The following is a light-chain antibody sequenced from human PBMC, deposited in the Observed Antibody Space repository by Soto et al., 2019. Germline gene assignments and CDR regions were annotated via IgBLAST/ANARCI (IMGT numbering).Light chain of an antibody. CDR3: QQDGGSWT. J-gene: IGKJ1*01. CDR1: QSVSSSY. V-gene: IGKV3-20*01. Sequence: EIVLTQSPGTLSLSPGERATLSCRASQSVSSSYLAWYQQKPGQAPRLLIYGASSRATGIPDRFSGSGSGTDFTLTISRLETEDFAVYYCQQDGGSWTFGQGTKVEIK. CDR2: GAS.